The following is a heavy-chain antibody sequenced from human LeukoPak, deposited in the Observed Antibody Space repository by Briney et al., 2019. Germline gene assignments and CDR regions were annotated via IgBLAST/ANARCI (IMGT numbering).Heavy chain of an antibody. J-gene: IGHJ4*02. CDR2: INHSGST. D-gene: IGHD2-2*01. CDR3: ARVKSYCSSTSCYPPLRRSAFDY. Sequence: SETLSLTCAVYGGSFSGYYWSWIRQPPGKGLEWIGEINHSGSTNYNPSPKSRVTISVDTSKNQFSLKLSSVTAADTAVYYCARVKSYCSSTSCYPPLRRSAFDYWGQGTLVTVSS. V-gene: IGHV4-34*01. CDR1: GGSFSGYY.